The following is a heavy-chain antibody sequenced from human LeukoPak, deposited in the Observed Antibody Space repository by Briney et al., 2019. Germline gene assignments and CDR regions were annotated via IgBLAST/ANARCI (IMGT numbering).Heavy chain of an antibody. CDR2: IYYSGST. CDR3: ARVLPNFTVDY. V-gene: IGHV4-39*07. CDR1: GGSISSSSYY. J-gene: IGHJ4*02. D-gene: IGHD3-9*01. Sequence: TSETLSLTCTVSGGSISSSSYYWGWIRQPPGKGLEWIGSIYYSGSTYYNPSLKSRVTISVDTSKNQFSLKLSSVTAADTAVYYCARVLPNFTVDYWGQGTLVTVSS.